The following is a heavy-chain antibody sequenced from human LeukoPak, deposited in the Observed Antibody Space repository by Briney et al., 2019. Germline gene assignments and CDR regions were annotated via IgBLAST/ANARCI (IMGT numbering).Heavy chain of an antibody. V-gene: IGHV4-34*01. CDR2: INHSGST. J-gene: IGHJ4*02. D-gene: IGHD3-22*01. CDR1: GGSISSYY. Sequence: PSETLSLTCTVSGGSISSYYWSWIRQPPGKGLEWIGEINHSGSTNYNPSLKSRVTISVDTSKNQFSLKLSSVTAADTAVYYCAREAYYYDSSGYPDYWGQGTLVTVSS. CDR3: AREAYYYDSSGYPDY.